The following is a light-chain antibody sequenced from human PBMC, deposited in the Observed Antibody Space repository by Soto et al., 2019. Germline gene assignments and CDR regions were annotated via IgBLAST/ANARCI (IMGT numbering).Light chain of an antibody. CDR1: QTISNY. CDR2: AAS. Sequence: DIQMTQSPSSLSASVGDRVTITCRASQTISNYLNWFQQKPGKAPKLLIYAASSLQSGVPSRFSGSRSGTDFTLTISSLQPEDFATYYCQQSYSPSATFGQGTKVDI. CDR3: QQSYSPSAT. V-gene: IGKV1-39*01. J-gene: IGKJ1*01.